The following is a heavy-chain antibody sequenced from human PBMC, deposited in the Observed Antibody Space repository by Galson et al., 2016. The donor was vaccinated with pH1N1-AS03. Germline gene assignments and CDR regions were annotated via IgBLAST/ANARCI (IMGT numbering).Heavy chain of an antibody. D-gene: IGHD4/OR15-4a*01. CDR3: ARVSAGLTGYYYAMDV. CDR2: INPSDGNT. V-gene: IGHV1-46*01. CDR1: GYTFTSYY. J-gene: IGHJ6*02. Sequence: SVKVSCKASGYTFTSYYIHWVRQAPGQGHEWMGIINPSDGNTNYAQRFQGRVTMTRDTSTSTVYMELSSLRSDDTAVYYCARVSAGLTGYYYAMDVWGQGTTVTVSS.